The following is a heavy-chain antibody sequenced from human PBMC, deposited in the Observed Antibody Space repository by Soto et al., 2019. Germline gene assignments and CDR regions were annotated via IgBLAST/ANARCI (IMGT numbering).Heavy chain of an antibody. CDR2: IWYDGSNK. CDR3: ARDLGSYCGGDCSPHY. V-gene: IGHV3-33*01. D-gene: IGHD2-21*02. J-gene: IGHJ4*02. CDR1: GFTFSSYG. Sequence: QVQLVESGGGVVQPGRSLRLSCAASGFTFSSYGMHWVRQAPGKGLEWVAVIWYDGSNKYYADSVKGRFTISRDNSKNTLYRQRNSLRAEDTAVYYCARDLGSYCGGDCSPHYRGPGTLVTVSS.